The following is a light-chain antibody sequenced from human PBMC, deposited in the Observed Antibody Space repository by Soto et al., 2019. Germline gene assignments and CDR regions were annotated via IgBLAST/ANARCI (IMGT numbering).Light chain of an antibody. J-gene: IGKJ3*01. CDR3: QQYGSTFT. CDR2: AAS. CDR1: QTITTS. V-gene: IGKV3-20*01. Sequence: LTQSPGTLSLSPGETATLYCRASQTITTSLAWYQQKPGQAPRLLIYAASSRATGMPDRFSGSGSGTDFTLTISGLEPEDFAVYYCQQYGSTFTFGPGTKVDIK.